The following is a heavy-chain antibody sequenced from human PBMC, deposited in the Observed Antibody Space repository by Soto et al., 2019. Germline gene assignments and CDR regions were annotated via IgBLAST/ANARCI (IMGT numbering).Heavy chain of an antibody. V-gene: IGHV4-4*02. D-gene: IGHD2-15*01. CDR2: IYHSGST. CDR3: AVHGDCSGSKCYNYYGLDV. J-gene: IGHJ6*02. Sequence: SSETLSLTCAVSGGSISSSNWWTWVRLPPGKGLEWIGEIYHSGSTNYNPSLKSRVTISVDKSKNQFSLNLSSVTAADTAVYYCAVHGDCSGSKCYNYYGLDVWGQGTTVTVSS. CDR1: GGSISSSNW.